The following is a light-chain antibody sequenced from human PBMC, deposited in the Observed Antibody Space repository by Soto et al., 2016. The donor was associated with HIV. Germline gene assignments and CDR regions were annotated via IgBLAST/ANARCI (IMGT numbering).Light chain of an antibody. CDR1: QDISNY. CDR2: DAS. J-gene: IGKJ4*01. V-gene: IGKV1-33*01. Sequence: DIQMTQSPSSLSASVGDRVTITCQASQDISNYLNWYQQKSGKAPKLLIYDASNLETGVPSRFSGNGSGTNFTLTISSVQPEDFATYYCQQYNSNPFTFGGGTMVDIK. CDR3: QQYNSNPFT.